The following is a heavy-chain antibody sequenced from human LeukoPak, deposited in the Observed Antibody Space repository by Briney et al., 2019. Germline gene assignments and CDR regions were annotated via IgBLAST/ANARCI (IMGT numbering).Heavy chain of an antibody. CDR3: ARAGKGAAVAADWADY. Sequence: PGGSLRLSCAASGFTFSSYSMNWVRQAPGKGLEWVSSISSSSSYIYYADSVKGRFTISRDNAKNSLYLQMNSLRAEDTAVYYCARAGKGAAVAADWADYWGQGTLVTVSS. CDR2: ISSSSSYI. CDR1: GFTFSSYS. D-gene: IGHD6-19*01. V-gene: IGHV3-21*01. J-gene: IGHJ4*02.